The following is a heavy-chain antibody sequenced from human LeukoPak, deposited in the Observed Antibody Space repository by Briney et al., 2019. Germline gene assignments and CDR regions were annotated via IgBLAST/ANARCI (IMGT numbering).Heavy chain of an antibody. Sequence: ASVKVSCKASGYTFTSYGIGWVRQAPGQGLEWMVWNSVHNGNTNYAQKLQDRVTMTTDTSTSTAYMELRSLRSDDTAVYYCARALPHSGTSLGVDFDYWGQGTLVTVSS. V-gene: IGHV1-18*01. CDR2: NSVHNGNT. CDR1: GYTFTSYG. J-gene: IGHJ4*02. D-gene: IGHD1-26*01. CDR3: ARALPHSGTSLGVDFDY.